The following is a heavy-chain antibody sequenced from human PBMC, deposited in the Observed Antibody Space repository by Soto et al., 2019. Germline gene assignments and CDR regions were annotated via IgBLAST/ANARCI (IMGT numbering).Heavy chain of an antibody. D-gene: IGHD6-6*01. J-gene: IGHJ6*02. Sequence: SVKVSGKASGGTFSSYAISWVRQAPGQGLEWMGGIIPIFGTANYAQKFQGRVTITADESASTAYMELSSLRSEDTAVYYCARRPVPGGYYYGMDVWGQGTTVTVSS. CDR2: IIPIFGTA. CDR1: GGTFSSYA. CDR3: ARRPVPGGYYYGMDV. V-gene: IGHV1-69*13.